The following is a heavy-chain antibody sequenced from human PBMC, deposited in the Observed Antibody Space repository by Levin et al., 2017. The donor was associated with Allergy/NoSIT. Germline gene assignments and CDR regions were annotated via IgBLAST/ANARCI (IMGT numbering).Heavy chain of an antibody. D-gene: IGHD6-13*01. CDR1: GGSISSYY. Sequence: SETLSLTCTVSGGSISSYYWSWIRQPPGKGLEWIGYIYYSGSTNYNPSLKSRVTISVDTSKNQFSLKLSSVTAADTAVYYCARGDGIAAAGSFDYWGQGTLVTVSS. J-gene: IGHJ4*02. V-gene: IGHV4-59*01. CDR3: ARGDGIAAAGSFDY. CDR2: IYYSGST.